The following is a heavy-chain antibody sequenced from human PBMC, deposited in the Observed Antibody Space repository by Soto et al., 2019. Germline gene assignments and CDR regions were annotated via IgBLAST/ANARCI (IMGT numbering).Heavy chain of an antibody. CDR3: ARDSRRSHAGPCPAFDY. Sequence: QVQLVQSGAEVKKPGASVKVSCKAYGYTFTRNGISWVRQAPGQGLEWMGWISAYNGNTNYAQKLAGRVTMTTDTSPSAAYMELSGLRSDDTAVYYCARDSRRSHAGPCPAFDYWGQGTLVTVSS. V-gene: IGHV1-18*04. CDR2: ISAYNGNT. D-gene: IGHD2-15*01. CDR1: GYTFTRNG. J-gene: IGHJ4*02.